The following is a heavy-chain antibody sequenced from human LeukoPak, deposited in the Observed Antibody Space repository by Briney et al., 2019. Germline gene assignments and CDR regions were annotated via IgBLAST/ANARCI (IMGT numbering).Heavy chain of an antibody. V-gene: IGHV3-53*01. J-gene: IGHJ4*02. CDR1: GFTFSSYA. D-gene: IGHD6-19*01. CDR3: ARDLSGESSGWYGFDY. Sequence: PGGSLRLSCAASGFTFSSYAMHWVRQAPGKGLEWVSVIYSGGSTYYADSVKGRFTISRDNSKNTLYLQMNSLRVEDTGVYYCARDLSGESSGWYGFDYWGQGTLVTVSS. CDR2: IYSGGST.